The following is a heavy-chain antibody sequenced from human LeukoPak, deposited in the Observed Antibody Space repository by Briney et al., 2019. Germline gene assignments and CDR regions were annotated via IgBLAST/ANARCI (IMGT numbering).Heavy chain of an antibody. Sequence: ASVKVSCKASGGTFSGYAISCVRQAPGQGLEWMGGIIPIFGTANYAQKFQGRVTITADESTSTAYMELSSLRSEDTAVYYCARSPGIAAAPTGDWGQGTLVTVSS. CDR3: ARSPGIAAAPTGD. V-gene: IGHV1-69*13. CDR2: IIPIFGTA. CDR1: GGTFSGYA. D-gene: IGHD6-13*01. J-gene: IGHJ4*02.